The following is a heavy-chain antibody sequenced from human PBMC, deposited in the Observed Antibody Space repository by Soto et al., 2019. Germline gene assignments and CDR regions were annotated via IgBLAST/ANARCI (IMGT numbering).Heavy chain of an antibody. Sequence: YWSWIRQHPGKGLEWMGIIYPSDSDTRYSPSFQGQVTISADQSINTAYLQWDSLKASDTAIYYCARPANTVADHFDLWGQGTPVTVSS. CDR1: YW. J-gene: IGHJ4*02. D-gene: IGHD4-17*01. CDR2: IYPSDSDT. CDR3: ARPANTVADHFDL. V-gene: IGHV5-51*01.